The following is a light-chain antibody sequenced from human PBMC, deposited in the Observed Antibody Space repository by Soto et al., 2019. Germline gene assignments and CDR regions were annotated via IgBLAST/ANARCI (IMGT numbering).Light chain of an antibody. CDR2: GAS. V-gene: IGKV3-20*01. J-gene: IGKJ3*01. CDR1: QSVSSSY. Sequence: EIVLTQSPVTLSLSPGERATLSCRASQSVSSSYLAWYQQKPGQTPRLLFYGASSRATGIPDRFSGSGSGTDFTLTISRLEPEDFAVYYCQQYGSSPFTFGPGPKVDIK. CDR3: QQYGSSPFT.